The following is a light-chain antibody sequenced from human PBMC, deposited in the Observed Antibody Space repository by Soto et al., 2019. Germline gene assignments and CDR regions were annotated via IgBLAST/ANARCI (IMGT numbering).Light chain of an antibody. Sequence: EIVMTQSPATLSVSPGERATLSCRASQSVSSNLAWYQQKPGQAPRLLIYGASTRATGIPARFSGSGSGTEFTLTISSLQSEEFAVYYCQQYNNLPLTVGGGTKVDIK. CDR3: QQYNNLPLT. CDR1: QSVSSN. J-gene: IGKJ4*01. V-gene: IGKV3-15*01. CDR2: GAS.